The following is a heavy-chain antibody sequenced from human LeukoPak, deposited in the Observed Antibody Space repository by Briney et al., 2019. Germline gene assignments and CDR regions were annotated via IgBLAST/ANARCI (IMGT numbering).Heavy chain of an antibody. CDR1: GFTFSSYA. Sequence: GGSLRLSCAASGFTFSSYAMHWVRQAPGKGLEWVAVISYDGSNKYYADSVKGRFTISRDNSKNTLYLQMNGLRAEDTAVYYCARGSKSYGDYIRSRIHYFDYWGQGTLVTVSS. J-gene: IGHJ4*02. V-gene: IGHV3-30*04. CDR3: ARGSKSYGDYIRSRIHYFDY. CDR2: ISYDGSNK. D-gene: IGHD4-17*01.